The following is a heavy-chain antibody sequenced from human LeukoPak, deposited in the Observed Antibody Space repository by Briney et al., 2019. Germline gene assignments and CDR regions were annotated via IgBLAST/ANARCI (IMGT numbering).Heavy chain of an antibody. CDR2: ISAYNGNT. CDR3: ASSPPDTAMGTLDY. D-gene: IGHD5-18*01. J-gene: IGHJ4*02. Sequence: ASVKVSCKASGGTFSSYAISWVRQAPGQGLEWMGWISAYNGNTNHAQKLQGRVTMTTDTSTSTAYMELRSLRSDDTAVYYCASSPPDTAMGTLDYWGQGTLVTVSS. V-gene: IGHV1-18*01. CDR1: GGTFSSYA.